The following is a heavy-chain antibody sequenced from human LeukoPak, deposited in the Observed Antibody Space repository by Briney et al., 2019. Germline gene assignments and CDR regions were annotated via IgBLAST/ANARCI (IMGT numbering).Heavy chain of an antibody. J-gene: IGHJ4*02. CDR2: LWYEGSNK. V-gene: IGHV3-33*01. CDR3: AREYPPRYYYDSSGYLDY. Sequence: GRSLRLSCAASGFTFSSYGMHWVRPAPGKGLEWVAVLWYEGSNKYYADSVKARFTISRDNSKNTLYLQMNSLRAEDTAVYYCAREYPPRYYYDSSGYLDYWGQGTLVTVSS. CDR1: GFTFSSYG. D-gene: IGHD3-22*01.